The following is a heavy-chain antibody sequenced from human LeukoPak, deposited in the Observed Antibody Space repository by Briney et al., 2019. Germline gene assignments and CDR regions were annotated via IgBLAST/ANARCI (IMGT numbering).Heavy chain of an antibody. V-gene: IGHV3-74*01. CDR1: GFDFSSNW. CDR2: IKGDGIST. J-gene: IGHJ4*02. CDR3: AKDHYWSIDY. D-gene: IGHD3-3*01. Sequence: QPGGSLRLSCAASGFDFSSNWMHWVRHALGQGLVWVSRIKGDGISTNYADSVKGRFTISRDIAKNTLYLQMNSLRAEDTGVYYCAKDHYWSIDYWGRGTLVTVSS.